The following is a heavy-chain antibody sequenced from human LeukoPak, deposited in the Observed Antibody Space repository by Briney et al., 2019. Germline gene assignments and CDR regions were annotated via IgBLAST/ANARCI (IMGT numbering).Heavy chain of an antibody. D-gene: IGHD5-24*01. Sequence: GASVKVSCKASGYTFTGYYMHWVRQAPGQGLEWMGWMNPNSGNTGYAQKFQGRVTITRNTSISTAYMELSSLRSEDTAVYYCARDGEGQNWFDPWGQGTLVTVSS. CDR3: ARDGEGQNWFDP. CDR1: GYTFTGYY. J-gene: IGHJ5*02. V-gene: IGHV1-8*03. CDR2: MNPNSGNT.